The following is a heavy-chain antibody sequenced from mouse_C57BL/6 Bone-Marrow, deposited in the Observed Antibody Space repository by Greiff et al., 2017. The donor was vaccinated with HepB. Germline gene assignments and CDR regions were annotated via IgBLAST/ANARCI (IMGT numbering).Heavy chain of an antibody. CDR2: ISNLAYSI. Sequence: DVMLVESGGGLVQPGGSLKLSCAASGFTFSDYGMAWVRQAPRKGPEWVAFISNLAYSIYYADTVTGRFTISRENAKNTLYLEMSSLRSEDTAMYYCAIYGYNYAMDYWGQGTSVTVSS. CDR1: GFTFSDYG. V-gene: IGHV5-15*01. CDR3: AIYGYNYAMDY. J-gene: IGHJ4*01. D-gene: IGHD2-2*01.